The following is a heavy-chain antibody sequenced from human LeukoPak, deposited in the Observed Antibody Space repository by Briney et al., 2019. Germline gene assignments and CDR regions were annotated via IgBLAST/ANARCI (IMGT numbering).Heavy chain of an antibody. V-gene: IGHV3-23*01. CDR3: AKAHCSSTSCSRADN. D-gene: IGHD2-2*01. CDR2: IDGSGGTT. CDR1: GFTFTRNA. J-gene: IGHJ4*02. Sequence: PVGSLRLSCAASGFTFTRNAMAWVRHAPGKGLEWGSAIDGSGGTTFYADSVEGRVTISRVQSTNTVYLQMNSLRADDTAVYYCAKAHCSSTSCSRADNWGQGTLVTVSS.